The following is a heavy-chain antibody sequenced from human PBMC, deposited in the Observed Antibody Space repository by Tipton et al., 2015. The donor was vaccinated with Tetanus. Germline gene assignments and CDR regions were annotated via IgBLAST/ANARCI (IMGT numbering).Heavy chain of an antibody. CDR3: ARDQGGGRVARLNWFDP. CDR2: IYYTGNT. Sequence: GLVKPSQTLSLTCSVSGGSISSGGYYWSWIRQHPGKGLEWLGYIYYTGNTYYNPSLKSRLTISLDTSKNHFSLRLTSLSAADTAVYYCARDQGGGRVARLNWFDPWGQGTLVTVSS. D-gene: IGHD3-16*01. V-gene: IGHV4-31*03. J-gene: IGHJ5*02. CDR1: GGSISSGGYY.